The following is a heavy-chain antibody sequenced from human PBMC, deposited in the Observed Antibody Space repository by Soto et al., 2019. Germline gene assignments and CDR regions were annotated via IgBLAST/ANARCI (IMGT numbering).Heavy chain of an antibody. Sequence: QVQLVESGGGVVQPGRSLRLSCAASGFTFSSYGMHWVRQAPGKGLEWVAVIWYDGSNKYYEDSVKGRFTIARDNSKNTLYLQMNSLRAEDTDVYYCATHPQSTGIEASGTSYWGQGTLVTVSS. J-gene: IGHJ4*02. V-gene: IGHV3-33*01. D-gene: IGHD6-13*01. CDR1: GFTFSSYG. CDR3: ATHPQSTGIEASGTSY. CDR2: IWYDGSNK.